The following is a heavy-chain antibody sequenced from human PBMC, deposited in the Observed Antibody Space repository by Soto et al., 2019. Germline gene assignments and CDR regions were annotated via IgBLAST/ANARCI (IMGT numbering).Heavy chain of an antibody. V-gene: IGHV1-69*02. CDR2: IIPMLGVR. Sequence: QVQLVQSGAEVKKPGSSVKVSCKDSGGTFSTYSMFWVRQAPGQGLEWMGRIIPMLGVRNYAQRFQDRVTIVADESMATGQMALSSLRSEDTALYYCPIVSGSGEVFDIWGQGPMVTVSS. D-gene: IGHD1-26*01. J-gene: IGHJ3*02. CDR3: PIVSGSGEVFDI. CDR1: GGTFSTYS.